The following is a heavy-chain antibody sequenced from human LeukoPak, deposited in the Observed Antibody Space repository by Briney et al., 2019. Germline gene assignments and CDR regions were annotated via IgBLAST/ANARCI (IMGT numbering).Heavy chain of an antibody. CDR3: ARGLRLVRDAGLDY. Sequence: GGSLRLSCAASGFTFSDYYMSWLRQAPGKGVEWVPYISSSGSPIYYADSVKGRLTIYRDNAKNSLYLQMNSLRAEDTAVYYCARGLRLVRDAGLDYWGQGTLVTVSS. CDR2: ISSSGSPI. J-gene: IGHJ4*02. CDR1: GFTFSDYY. D-gene: IGHD6-19*01. V-gene: IGHV3-11*01.